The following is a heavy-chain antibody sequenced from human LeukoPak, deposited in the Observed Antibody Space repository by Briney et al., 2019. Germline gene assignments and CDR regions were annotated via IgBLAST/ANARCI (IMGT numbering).Heavy chain of an antibody. D-gene: IGHD2-2*02. CDR1: GDTFTSYN. CDR2: INPSGGSS. V-gene: IGHV1-46*01. CDR3: ARFGCSSTSCYTGYYYYYMDV. Sequence: GASEKVSCKASGDTFTSYNIHWVRQAPGQGLEWMGIINPSGGSSSHAQKFQGRVTMTRDTSTSTVYMELSSLRSEDTAVYYCARFGCSSTSCYTGYYYYYMDVWGKGTTVTVSS. J-gene: IGHJ6*03.